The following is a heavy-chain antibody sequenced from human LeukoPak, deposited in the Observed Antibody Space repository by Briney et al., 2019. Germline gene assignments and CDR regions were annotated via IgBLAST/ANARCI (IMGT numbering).Heavy chain of an antibody. CDR2: MYYGGST. CDR1: DGAISSYY. Sequence: SETLSLICTVSDGAISSYYWSWIRQPPGKGLEWIAYMYYGGSTNYNPSLKSRVTISVDTSKNQFSLKLSSVTAVDTAVYYCARGGELLGRTAHDAFDIWGQGTVVTVSS. J-gene: IGHJ3*02. CDR3: ARGGELLGRTAHDAFDI. V-gene: IGHV4-59*08. D-gene: IGHD3-10*01.